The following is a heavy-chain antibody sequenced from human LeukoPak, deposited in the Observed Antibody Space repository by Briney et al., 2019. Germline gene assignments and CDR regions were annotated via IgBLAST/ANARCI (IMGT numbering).Heavy chain of an antibody. CDR3: ASTPRDGYNSPFDY. V-gene: IGHV1-18*01. CDR1: GYTFTSYG. D-gene: IGHD5-24*01. Sequence: ASVKVSCKASGYTFTSYGISWVRQAPGQGLEWMGWISAYNGNTNYAQKLQGRVTMTTDTSTSTAYMELRSLRSDDTAVYYCASTPRDGYNSPFDYWGQGTLVTVSS. CDR2: ISAYNGNT. J-gene: IGHJ4*02.